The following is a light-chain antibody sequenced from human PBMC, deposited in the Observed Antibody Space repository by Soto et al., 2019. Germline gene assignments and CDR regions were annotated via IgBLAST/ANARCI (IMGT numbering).Light chain of an antibody. CDR1: QSVSSGY. J-gene: IGKJ2*01. CDR2: GAS. Sequence: EIVLTQSPGTLSLSPGERATLSCRASQSVSSGYLAWYQQKPGQAPRLLIYGASSSATGIPDRFSGSGSGTDFTLTISRLEPEDFAVYYCQQYGTSPYTFGQGTKLEIK. V-gene: IGKV3-20*01. CDR3: QQYGTSPYT.